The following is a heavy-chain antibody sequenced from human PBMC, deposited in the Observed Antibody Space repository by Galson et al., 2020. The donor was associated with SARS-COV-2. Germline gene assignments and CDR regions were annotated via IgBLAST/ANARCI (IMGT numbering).Heavy chain of an antibody. CDR1: GSTFSSNS. CDR2: ISGSGGST. V-gene: IGHV3-23*01. D-gene: IGHD2-2*01. Sequence: GESLRPSCAASGSTFSSNSMSWVRQAPGKGLEWDSAISGSGGSTYYTYSVKGLFTISRDNSKNTLYLQMNSLRAEDTAVYYCAKDRAVVFPSFAIWSQGTMVTVSS. J-gene: IGHJ3*02. CDR3: AKDRAVVFPSFAI.